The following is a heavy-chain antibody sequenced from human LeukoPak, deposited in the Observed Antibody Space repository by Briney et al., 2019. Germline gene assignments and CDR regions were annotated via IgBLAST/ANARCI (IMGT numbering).Heavy chain of an antibody. CDR1: GFTFSSYA. Sequence: GGSLRLSCAASGFTFSSYAMHWVRQAPGKGLEWVAVISYDGSNKYYADSVKGRFTISRDNAKNTVYLQMNSLRAEDTAVYYCARDRGLDDFWSGYYYYGMDVWGQGTTVTVSS. V-gene: IGHV3-30-3*01. CDR3: ARDRGLDDFWSGYYYYGMDV. CDR2: ISYDGSNK. J-gene: IGHJ6*02. D-gene: IGHD3-3*01.